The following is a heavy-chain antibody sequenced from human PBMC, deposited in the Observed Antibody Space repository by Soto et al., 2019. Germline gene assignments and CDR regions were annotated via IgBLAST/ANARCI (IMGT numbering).Heavy chain of an antibody. CDR3: ARCHWAGRTGRYYAMEV. J-gene: IGHJ4*02. CDR1: GATISSSHW. Sequence: SETLSLTCAASGATISSSHWWCWVHHTTGKGLEMSGEIFHSGDTSYTPSLKSRVIISVDKSKNQFSLKLTSVTASDTAVYFCARCHWAGRTGRYYAMEVWGQGTLVTVSS. D-gene: IGHD2-8*01. V-gene: IGHV4-4*02. CDR2: IFHSGDT.